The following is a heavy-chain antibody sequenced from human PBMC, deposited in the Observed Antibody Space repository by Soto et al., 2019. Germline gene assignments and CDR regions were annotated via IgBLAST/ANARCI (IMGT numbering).Heavy chain of an antibody. D-gene: IGHD5-18*01. CDR2: ISVYNGKT. J-gene: IGHJ5*02. CDR3: ARSGDRVQVWLSWFDP. CDR1: GYTFTSHG. Sequence: ASVKVSCQASGYTFTSHGFSWVRQAPGQGLEWMGWISVYNGKTNYAQNFQDRVTMTTDTSTSTAYMELRSLRSDDTAVYYCARSGDRVQVWLSWFDPWGQGTLVTVSS. V-gene: IGHV1-18*04.